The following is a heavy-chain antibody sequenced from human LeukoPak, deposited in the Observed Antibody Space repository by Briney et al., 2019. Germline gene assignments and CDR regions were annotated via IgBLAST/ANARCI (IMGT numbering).Heavy chain of an antibody. D-gene: IGHD3-16*01. CDR1: KFTFSNYF. V-gene: IGHV3-7*04. CDR2: MNQLGNEK. J-gene: IGHJ4*02. Sequence: GGSLRLSCAASKFTFSNYFMSRVRQAPGNGLEWVAYMNQLGNEKKYLDSVKGRFTISRDNAKNSLYLQMNSLRAEDTAVYYCARGTYYYEFWGQGTLVTVSS. CDR3: ARGTYYYEF.